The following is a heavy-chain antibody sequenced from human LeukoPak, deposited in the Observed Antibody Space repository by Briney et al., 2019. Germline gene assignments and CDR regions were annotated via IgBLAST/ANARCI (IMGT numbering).Heavy chain of an antibody. CDR2: ISSSGSTI. V-gene: IGHV3-48*04. CDR1: GFTFTTYW. J-gene: IGHJ4*02. Sequence: GGSLRLSCAASGFTFTTYWMSWVRQAPGKGLEWVSYISSSGSTIYYADSVKGRFTISRDNAKNSLYLQMNSLRAEDTAVYYCARSSRLTFDYWGQGTLVTVSS. CDR3: ARSSRLTFDY. D-gene: IGHD6-6*01.